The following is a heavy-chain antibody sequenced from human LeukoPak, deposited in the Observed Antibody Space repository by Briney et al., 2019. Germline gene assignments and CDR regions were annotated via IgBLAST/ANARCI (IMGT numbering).Heavy chain of an antibody. D-gene: IGHD5-24*01. CDR2: INQDGSEK. CDR1: GLRFGSFW. CDR3: ARERDGRFFDY. J-gene: IGHJ4*02. V-gene: IGHV3-7*01. Sequence: GGSLRLSCAVSGLRFGSFWMSWVRQAPGKGLEWVTNINQDGSEKYFVDSVRGRFTISRDNSKNSLHLQMNTLRAEDTAVYYCARERDGRFFDYWGQGTLVTVSS.